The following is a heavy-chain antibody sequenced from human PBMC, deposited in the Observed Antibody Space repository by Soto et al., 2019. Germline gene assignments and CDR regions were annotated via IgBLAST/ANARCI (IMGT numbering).Heavy chain of an antibody. Sequence: GGSLRLSCAASGFTFSSYGMHWVRQAPGKGLEWVAVISYDGSNQYYADSVKGRFTISRDNSKNTLYLQMNSLRAEDTAVYCCAKDVGATTDYFDYWGQGTQVTVSS. J-gene: IGHJ4*02. CDR3: AKDVGATTDYFDY. V-gene: IGHV3-30*18. CDR2: ISYDGSNQ. CDR1: GFTFSSYG. D-gene: IGHD1-26*01.